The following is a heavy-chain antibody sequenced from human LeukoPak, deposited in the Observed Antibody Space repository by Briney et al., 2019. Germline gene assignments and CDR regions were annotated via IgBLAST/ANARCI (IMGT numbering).Heavy chain of an antibody. V-gene: IGHV4-4*07. D-gene: IGHD2-15*01. CDR3: AREHYCSGGSCFEGWFDP. CDR2: IYTSGST. CDR1: GGSISSYY. J-gene: IGHJ5*02. Sequence: PSETLSLTCTVSGGSISSYYWSWIRQPAGKGLEWIGRIYTSGSTNYNPSPKSRVTMSVDTSKNQFSLKLSSVTAADTAVYYCAREHYCSGGSCFEGWFDPWGQGTLVTVSS.